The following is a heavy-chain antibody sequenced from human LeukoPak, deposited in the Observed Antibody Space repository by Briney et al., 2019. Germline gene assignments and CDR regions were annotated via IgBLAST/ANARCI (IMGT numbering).Heavy chain of an antibody. J-gene: IGHJ4*02. V-gene: IGHV3-23*01. D-gene: IGHD1-26*01. Sequence: PGGSLRLSCAASGFTFSSYAVSWVRQAPGKGLEWVSGITSGFTPHYADSVKGRFTISRDNSKNTFHLQMNSLRAEDTAVYYCAKDYSDSRVGDVFFEYWGQGTLVTASS. CDR3: AKDYSDSRVGDVFFEY. CDR1: GFTFSSYA. CDR2: ITSGFTP.